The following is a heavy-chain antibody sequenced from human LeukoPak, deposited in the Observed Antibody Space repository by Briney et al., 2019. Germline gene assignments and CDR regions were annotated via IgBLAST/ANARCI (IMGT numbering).Heavy chain of an antibody. Sequence: GGSLRLSCAASGFTFSSYAMGWVRQAPGKGLEWVSAISGSGGSTYYADSVKGRFTISRDNSKNTLYLQMNSLRAEDTAVYYCAKEPMIVVVAKDDAFDIWGQGTMVTVSS. D-gene: IGHD3-22*01. V-gene: IGHV3-23*01. CDR1: GFTFSSYA. CDR2: ISGSGGST. CDR3: AKEPMIVVVAKDDAFDI. J-gene: IGHJ3*02.